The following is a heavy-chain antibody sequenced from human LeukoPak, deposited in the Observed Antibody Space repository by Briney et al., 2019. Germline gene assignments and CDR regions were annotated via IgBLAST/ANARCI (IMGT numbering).Heavy chain of an antibody. J-gene: IGHJ4*02. V-gene: IGHV1-2*02. CDR2: INPNSGGA. CDR3: ARALRTDILTTDY. CDR1: GYTFTSYG. D-gene: IGHD3-9*01. Sequence: ASVKVSCKASGYTFTSYGISWVRQAPGQGLEWMGWINPNSGGAKYAQNFQGRVSMTTDTSISTAYMELSRLRSGDTAVYYRARALRTDILTTDYWGQGTLVTVSS.